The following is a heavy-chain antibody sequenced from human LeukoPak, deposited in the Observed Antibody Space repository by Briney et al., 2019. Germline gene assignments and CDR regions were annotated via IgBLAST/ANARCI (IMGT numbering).Heavy chain of an antibody. CDR1: GYTFTTYP. J-gene: IGHJ5*02. CDR2: INTNTGDP. Sequence: ASVKVSCKASGYTFTTYPMNWVRQAPGQGLEWMGWINTNTGDPTYAQGFTGRFVFSLDTSVSTAYLQISSLKADDTAVYYCARDPYTSSSWYRGRANNWFDPWGQGTLVTVSS. V-gene: IGHV7-4-1*02. CDR3: ARDPYTSSSWYRGRANNWFDP. D-gene: IGHD6-13*01.